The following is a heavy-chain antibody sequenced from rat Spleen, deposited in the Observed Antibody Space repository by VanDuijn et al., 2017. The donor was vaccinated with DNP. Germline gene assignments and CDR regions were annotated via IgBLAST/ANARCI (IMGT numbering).Heavy chain of an antibody. Sequence: EVQLVESGGGLVQPGRSLKLSCAASGFTFSAYYMAWVRQAPKKGLEWFATISYDGGNTNYRDSVKGRFTISRDNAKRTLYLQMDSLRSEYTATYYCARPDYWGQGVMVTVSS. CDR2: ISYDGGNT. CDR1: GFTFSAYY. J-gene: IGHJ2*01. V-gene: IGHV5-7*01. CDR3: ARPDY.